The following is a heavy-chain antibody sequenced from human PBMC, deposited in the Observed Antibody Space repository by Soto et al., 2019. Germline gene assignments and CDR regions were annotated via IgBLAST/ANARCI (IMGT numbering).Heavy chain of an antibody. D-gene: IGHD1-26*01. CDR1: GGSISSSSYY. V-gene: IGHV4-39*01. J-gene: IGHJ4*02. Sequence: SETLSLTCTVSGGSISSSSYYWGWIRQPPGKGLEWIGSIYYSGSTYYNPSLKSRVTISVDTSKNQFSLKLSSVTAADTAVYYCAKEELPSENYFDYWGQGTLVTVSS. CDR3: AKEELPSENYFDY. CDR2: IYYSGST.